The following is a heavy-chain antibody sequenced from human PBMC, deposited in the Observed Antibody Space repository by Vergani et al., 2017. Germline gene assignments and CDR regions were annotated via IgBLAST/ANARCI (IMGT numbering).Heavy chain of an antibody. J-gene: IGHJ4*02. D-gene: IGHD6-6*01. CDR2: IYSGGST. CDR1: GFTVSSNY. CDR3: TGSSENKYYFDY. Sequence: EVQLLESGGGLVQPGGSLRLSCAASGFTVSSNYMSWVRQAPGKGLEWVLVIYSGGSTYYADSVKGRFTIARDNSKNTLYLQMNSLRAEDTAVYYCTGSSENKYYFDYWGQGTLVTVSS. V-gene: IGHV3-66*02.